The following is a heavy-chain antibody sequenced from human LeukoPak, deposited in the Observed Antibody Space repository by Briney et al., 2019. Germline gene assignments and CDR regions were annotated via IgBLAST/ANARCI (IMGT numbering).Heavy chain of an antibody. CDR3: AKDRGLRYEDLFFDY. D-gene: IGHD2-2*01. J-gene: IGHJ4*02. V-gene: IGHV3-30*02. Sequence: GGSLRLSCAASGFTFSSYGMHWVRQPPGKGLEWVAFIRYDGTSKYYADSVKGRFTISRDNSKNTVFLQMNSLRPEDTAVYYCAKDRGLRYEDLFFDYWGQGTLVTVSS. CDR2: IRYDGTSK. CDR1: GFTFSSYG.